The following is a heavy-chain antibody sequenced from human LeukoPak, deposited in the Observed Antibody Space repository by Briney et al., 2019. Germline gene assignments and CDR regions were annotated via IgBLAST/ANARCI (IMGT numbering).Heavy chain of an antibody. D-gene: IGHD3-3*01. CDR1: GFTVSSNY. CDR3: NHDFWSGNDY. J-gene: IGHJ4*02. CDR2: IYSGGST. V-gene: IGHV3-53*01. Sequence: GGSLRLSCAASGFTVSSNYMSWVRQAPGKGLEWVSVIYSGGSTYYADSVKGRFTISRDNSKNTLYLQMNSLGAEDTAVYYCNHDFWSGNDYWGQGTLVTVSS.